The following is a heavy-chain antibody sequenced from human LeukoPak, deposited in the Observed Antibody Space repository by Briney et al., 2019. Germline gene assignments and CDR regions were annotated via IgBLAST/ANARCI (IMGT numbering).Heavy chain of an antibody. CDR2: INPNSGGT. Sequence: ASVKVSCKASGYTFTGYYMHWVRQAPGQGLEWMGWINPNSGGTNYAQKFQGRVTMTRDTSISTAYMELSSLRSEDTAVYYCAILGYRSSTSCYNFDYWGQGTLVTVSS. J-gene: IGHJ4*02. CDR1: GYTFTGYY. D-gene: IGHD2-2*02. CDR3: AILGYRSSTSCYNFDY. V-gene: IGHV1-2*02.